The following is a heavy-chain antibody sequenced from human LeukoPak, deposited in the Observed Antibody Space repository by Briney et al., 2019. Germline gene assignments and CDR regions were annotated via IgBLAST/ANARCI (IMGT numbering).Heavy chain of an antibody. CDR2: IYYSGST. J-gene: IGHJ6*02. Sequence: PSETLSLTCTVSGGSISSYYWSWIRQPPGKGLEWIGYIYYSGSTNYNPSLKSRVTISVDTSKNQFSLKLSSVTAADTAAYYCARHGGRSTVVTPVTYYYGMDVWGQGTTVTVSS. CDR1: GGSISSYY. V-gene: IGHV4-59*08. CDR3: ARHGGRSTVVTPVTYYYGMDV. D-gene: IGHD4-23*01.